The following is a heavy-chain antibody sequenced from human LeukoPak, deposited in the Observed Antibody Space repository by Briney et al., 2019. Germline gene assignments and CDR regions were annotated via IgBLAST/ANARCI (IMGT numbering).Heavy chain of an antibody. CDR2: IYYSGST. V-gene: IGHV4-59*01. D-gene: IGHD2-2*02. Sequence: SETLSLTCTVSGGSIRSYYWSWIRQPPGKGLEWIGYIYYSGSTNYNPSLKSRVTISVDTSKNQFSLKLSSVTAADTAVYYCARVGPSVVVPAAIRGEHDYYYYYGMDVWGQGTTVTVSS. J-gene: IGHJ6*02. CDR3: ARVGPSVVVPAAIRGEHDYYYYYGMDV. CDR1: GGSIRSYY.